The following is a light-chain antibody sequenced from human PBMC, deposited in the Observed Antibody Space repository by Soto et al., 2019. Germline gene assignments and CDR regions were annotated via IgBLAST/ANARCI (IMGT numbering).Light chain of an antibody. Sequence: EIVLTQSPGTLSLSPGERATLSCRASQSVSSSYLAWYQQKPGQAPRLLIYGASSRATGIPDRFSGRGSGTDFTLTISRLEPEDFAVYYCQQYGSSPLTFGGETKVEIK. CDR1: QSVSSSY. CDR2: GAS. V-gene: IGKV3-20*01. J-gene: IGKJ4*01. CDR3: QQYGSSPLT.